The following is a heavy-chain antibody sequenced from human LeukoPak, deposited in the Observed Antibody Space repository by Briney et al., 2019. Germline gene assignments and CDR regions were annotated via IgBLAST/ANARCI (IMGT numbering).Heavy chain of an antibody. Sequence: SETLSLTCTVSGGSISSNYWSWIRQPPGKGLEWIGYIYYSGSTNYNPSLKSRVTISVDTSKHQFSLKLSSVTAADTAVYYCARIYGRPPRFDPWGQGTLVTVSS. V-gene: IGHV4-59*01. J-gene: IGHJ5*02. D-gene: IGHD3-10*01. CDR1: GGSISSNY. CDR3: ARIYGRPPRFDP. CDR2: IYYSGST.